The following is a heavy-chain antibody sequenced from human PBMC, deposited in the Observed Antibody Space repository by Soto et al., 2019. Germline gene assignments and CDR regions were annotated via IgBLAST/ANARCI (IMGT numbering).Heavy chain of an antibody. Sequence: ASVKVSCKASGYTFSSYGINWVRQAPGQGLEWMGWISPYNGNTDYAQKFQGRVTMTTDTSTSTAYMELRSLRSDDTAMYYCALNRLPSATPSVPYDYWGQGTRVTVSS. CDR1: GYTFSSYG. D-gene: IGHD2-15*01. V-gene: IGHV1-18*04. CDR2: ISPYNGNT. CDR3: ALNRLPSATPSVPYDY. J-gene: IGHJ4*02.